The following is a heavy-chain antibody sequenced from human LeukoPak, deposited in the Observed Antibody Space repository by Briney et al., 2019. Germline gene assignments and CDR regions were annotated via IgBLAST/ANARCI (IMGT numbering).Heavy chain of an antibody. Sequence: GESLKISCKGSGYSFPTHWIGWVRQMPGKGLEWMGIIYPGDSDTRYSPSFQGQVTISADKSISTAYLQWSSLKASDTAMYYCARYGKMGATRSYFDYWGQGTPVTVSS. V-gene: IGHV5-51*01. CDR3: ARYGKMGATRSYFDY. D-gene: IGHD1-26*01. J-gene: IGHJ4*02. CDR1: GYSFPTHW. CDR2: IYPGDSDT.